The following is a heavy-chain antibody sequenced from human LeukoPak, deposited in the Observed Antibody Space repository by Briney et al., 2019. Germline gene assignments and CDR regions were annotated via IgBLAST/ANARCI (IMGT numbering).Heavy chain of an antibody. CDR1: GFTFSTYV. V-gene: IGHV3-30*02. J-gene: IGHJ4*02. CDR2: ISYDGRKE. CDR3: VKADINTIFGVIISPTLDY. Sequence: PGGSLRLSCAASGFTFSTYVLHWVRQAPGKGLQWVAFISYDGRKEFFADSVKGRFTISRDNSKNTLYLQMNSLRVEDTAVYYSVKADINTIFGVIISPTLDYWGQGTLVTVSS. D-gene: IGHD3-3*01.